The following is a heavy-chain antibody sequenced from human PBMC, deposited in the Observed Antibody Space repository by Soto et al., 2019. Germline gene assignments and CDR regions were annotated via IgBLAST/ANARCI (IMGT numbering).Heavy chain of an antibody. CDR2: INAGNGNT. J-gene: IGHJ4*02. V-gene: IGHV1-3*01. CDR3: ARGIIVGGWYPYYFDY. D-gene: IGHD6-19*01. CDR1: GYTFITYA. Sequence: ASVKVSCKASGYTFITYAMHWVRQAPGQRLEWMGWINAGNGNTKYSQKFQGRVSITRDTSASTAYMELSSLRSEDTAVYYCARGIIVGGWYPYYFDYWGQGTLVTVSS.